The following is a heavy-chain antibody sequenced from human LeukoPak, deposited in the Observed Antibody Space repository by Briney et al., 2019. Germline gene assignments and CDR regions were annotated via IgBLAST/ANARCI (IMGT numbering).Heavy chain of an antibody. J-gene: IGHJ5*02. CDR2: VNPNSGDT. Sequence: GASVKVSCKTSGYTFSDYYIHWIRQAPGQGLEWMGWVNPNSGDTNYAQKFQGRVTMTTDTSTSTAYMELKSLRSDDTAVYYCARGGHRRYYYTSGSAFDPWGQGTLVTVSS. D-gene: IGHD3-10*01. V-gene: IGHV1-2*02. CDR1: GYTFSDYY. CDR3: ARGGHRRYYYTSGSAFDP.